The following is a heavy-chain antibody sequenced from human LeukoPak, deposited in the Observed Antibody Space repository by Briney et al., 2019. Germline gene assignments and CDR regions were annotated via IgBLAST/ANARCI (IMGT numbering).Heavy chain of an antibody. CDR1: GFSFSSYA. D-gene: IGHD6-13*01. V-gene: IGHV3-15*01. CDR3: TTDGSSSWVSRPYYFDY. Sequence: GGSLRLSCAASGFSFSSYAMSWVRQAPGKGLEWVGRIKSKTDGGTTDYAAPVKGRFTISRDDSKNTLYLQMNSLKTEDTAVYYCTTDGSSSWVSRPYYFDYWGQGTLVTVS. CDR2: IKSKTDGGTT. J-gene: IGHJ4*02.